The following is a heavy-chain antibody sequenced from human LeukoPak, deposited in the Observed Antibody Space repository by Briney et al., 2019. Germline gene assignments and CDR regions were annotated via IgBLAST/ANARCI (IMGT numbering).Heavy chain of an antibody. D-gene: IGHD5-18*01. CDR3: ARARYSYGYFDY. CDR1: GGSISSGSYY. Sequence: SETLSLTCTVSGGSISSGSYYWSWIRQPAGKGLEWIGRIYTSGTTNYSPSLKSRVTTSVDTSKNQFSLKLSSVTAADTAVYYCARARYSYGYFDYWGQGTLVTVSS. CDR2: IYTSGTT. V-gene: IGHV4-61*02. J-gene: IGHJ4*02.